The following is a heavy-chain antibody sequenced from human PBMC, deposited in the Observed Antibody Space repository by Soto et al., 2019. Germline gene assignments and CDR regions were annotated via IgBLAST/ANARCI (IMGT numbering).Heavy chain of an antibody. CDR3: AKDASCYSCGA. CDR2: IYYSGSA. J-gene: IGHJ4*02. V-gene: IGHV4-39*02. CDR1: GGSISSGGYY. Sequence: SETLSLTSTVSGGSISSGGYYWSWIRQHPGKGLEWIGSIYYSGSAYYNPSLKSRVTISIDTSKNHFSLSLRSVTAADTAIYYCAKDASCYSCGAWGQGAPVTVSS. D-gene: IGHD2-15*01.